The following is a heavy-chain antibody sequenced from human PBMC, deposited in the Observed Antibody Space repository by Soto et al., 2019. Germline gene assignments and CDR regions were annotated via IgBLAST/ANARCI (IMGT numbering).Heavy chain of an antibody. V-gene: IGHV1-2*02. D-gene: IGHD3-10*01. J-gene: IGHJ4*02. CDR3: ARVYAYGSGSYLDY. Sequence: QVQLVQSGAEVKKPGASVKVSCKASGYTFTGYFIHWVRQAPGQGLEWMGWLNPNSGGTNSAQDFQGRVTMTRDTSSSTAYMELSSLTSDDTALYYCARVYAYGSGSYLDYWGQGTLVTVSS. CDR2: LNPNSGGT. CDR1: GYTFTGYF.